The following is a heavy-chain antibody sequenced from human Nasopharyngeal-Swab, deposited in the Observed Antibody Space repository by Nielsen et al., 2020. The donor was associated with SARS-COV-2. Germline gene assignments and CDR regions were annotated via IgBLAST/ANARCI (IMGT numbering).Heavy chain of an antibody. CDR3: TRAGYSGSYGGFDS. CDR1: GFTFNSYW. Sequence: GGSLRLSCAASGFTFNSYWMHWVRQAPGKGLVWVSRINTDVTSTSYADSVKGRFTIFRDNAKNMVFLQMNSLTAEDTAIYYCTRAGYSGSYGGFDSWGQGTLVSVSS. D-gene: IGHD1-26*01. J-gene: IGHJ4*02. V-gene: IGHV3-74*01. CDR2: INTDVTST.